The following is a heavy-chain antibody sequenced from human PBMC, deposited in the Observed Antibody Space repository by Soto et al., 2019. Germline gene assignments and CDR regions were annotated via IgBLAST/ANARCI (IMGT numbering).Heavy chain of an antibody. J-gene: IGHJ4*02. CDR3: ARGVVSTGYFDY. D-gene: IGHD5-12*01. CDR2: SRDKVHSHTT. V-gene: IGHV3-72*01. CDR1: GLTFSDHY. Sequence: EVKLAESGGGLVQPGGSLRLSCAASGLTFSDHYMDWVRQAPGKGLEWVGRSRDKVHSHTTEYAASVKGRFTISRGDSENSLYLQMNSLKTEDTAVYYCARGVVSTGYFDYWGQGTLVTVSS.